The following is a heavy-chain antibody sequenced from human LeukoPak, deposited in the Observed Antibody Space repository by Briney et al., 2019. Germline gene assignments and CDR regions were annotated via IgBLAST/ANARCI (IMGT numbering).Heavy chain of an antibody. V-gene: IGHV3-11*01. CDR3: AQTGRNNYFDS. J-gene: IGHJ5*01. CDR1: GFTFSDSY. CDR2: ISSSGHTI. Sequence: PGGSLRLSCVASGFTFSDSYMSWIRQAPGEGLDWLACISSSGHTIYYAESVRGRFTISRDNAKNSLYLQLNSLRPEDTAVYYCAQTGRNNYFDSWGQGTLVTVSS.